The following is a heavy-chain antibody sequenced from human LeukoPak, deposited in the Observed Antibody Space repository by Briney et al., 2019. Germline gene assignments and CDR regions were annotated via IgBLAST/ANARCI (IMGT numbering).Heavy chain of an antibody. D-gene: IGHD3-10*01. CDR2: INHSGRT. CDR3: ARVFWFTYGHGGYYYGMDV. V-gene: IGHV4-34*01. CDR1: GGSFSGDY. J-gene: IGHJ6*02. Sequence: SETLSLTCVVYGGSFSGDYWSWIRQPPGRGLEWIGEINHSGRTNYDPSLKSRVTISVDTSKNQFSLRLGSVTAADTAVYYCARVFWFTYGHGGYYYGMDVWGQGTTVTVSS.